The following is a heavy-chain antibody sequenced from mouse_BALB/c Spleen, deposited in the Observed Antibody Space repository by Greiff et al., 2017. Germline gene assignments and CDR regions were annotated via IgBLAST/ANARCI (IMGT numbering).Heavy chain of an antibody. D-gene: IGHD2-10*01. CDR3: ARYPYYGNYGYFDV. V-gene: IGHV3-8*02. CDR2: ISYSGST. J-gene: IGHJ1*01. Sequence: EVQVVESGPSLVKPSQTLSLTCSVTGDSITSGYWNWIRKFPGNKLEYMGYISYSGSTYYNPSLKSRISITRDTSKNQYYLQLNSVTTEDTATYYCARYPYYGNYGYFDVWGAGTTVTVSS. CDR1: GDSITSGY.